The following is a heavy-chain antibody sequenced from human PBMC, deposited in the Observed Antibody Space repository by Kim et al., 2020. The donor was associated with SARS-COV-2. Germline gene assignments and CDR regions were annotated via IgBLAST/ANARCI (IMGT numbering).Heavy chain of an antibody. D-gene: IGHD3-10*01. CDR2: DGSNK. Sequence: DGSNKYYADSVKGRFPISSDNSKNTLYLQMNSLRAEDTAVYYCARGSGYWGQGTLVTVSS. V-gene: IGHV3-30-3*01. CDR3: ARGSGY. J-gene: IGHJ4*02.